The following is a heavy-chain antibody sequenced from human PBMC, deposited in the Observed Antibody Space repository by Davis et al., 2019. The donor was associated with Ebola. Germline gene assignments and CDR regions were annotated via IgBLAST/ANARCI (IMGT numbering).Heavy chain of an antibody. CDR3: ARKSGPDY. Sequence: GESLKISCAASGFTFSSYAMSWVRQAPGKGLEWVAVISYDGSNKYYADSVKGRFTISRDNSKNTLYLQMNSLRAEDTAVYYCARKSGPDYWGQGTLVTVSS. V-gene: IGHV3-30-3*01. J-gene: IGHJ4*02. CDR2: ISYDGSNK. D-gene: IGHD1-1*01. CDR1: GFTFSSYA.